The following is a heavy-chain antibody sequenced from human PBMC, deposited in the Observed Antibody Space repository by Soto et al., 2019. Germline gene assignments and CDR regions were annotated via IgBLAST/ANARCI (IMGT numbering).Heavy chain of an antibody. J-gene: IGHJ6*02. CDR1: GFTFSNAW. V-gene: IGHV3-15*07. D-gene: IGHD3-3*01. CDR3: TTDRSGGYDFWSGYPYLGGRGYYYYGMDV. CDR2: IKSKTDGGTT. Sequence: EVQLVESGGGLVKPGGSLRLSCAASGFTFSNAWMNWVRQAPGKGLEWVGRIKSKTDGGTTDYAAPVKGRFTISRDDSKYTLYLQMNSLKTEDTAVYYCTTDRSGGYDFWSGYPYLGGRGYYYYGMDVWGQGTTVTVSS.